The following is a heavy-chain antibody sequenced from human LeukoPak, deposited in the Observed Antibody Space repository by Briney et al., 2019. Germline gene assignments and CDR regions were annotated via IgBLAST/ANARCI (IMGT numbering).Heavy chain of an antibody. CDR2: IYSGGST. J-gene: IGHJ6*02. Sequence: VSVIYSGGSTYYADSVKGRFTISRDNSKNTLYLQMNSLRAEDTAVYYCARESPRYYYGMDVWGQGTTVTVSS. CDR3: ARESPRYYYGMDV. V-gene: IGHV3-53*01.